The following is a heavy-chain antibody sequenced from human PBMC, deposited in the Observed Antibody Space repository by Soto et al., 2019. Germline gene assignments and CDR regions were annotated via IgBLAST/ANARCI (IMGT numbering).Heavy chain of an antibody. CDR2: IYPGDSDT. V-gene: IGHV5-51*01. D-gene: IGHD3-10*01. CDR3: ARQAHYYGSGKPGDYYYYGMDV. J-gene: IGHJ6*02. Sequence: GESLKISCKGSGYSFTSYWIGWVRQMPGKGLEWMGIIYPGDSDTRYSPSFQGQVTISVDKSISTAYLQWSSLKASDTAMYYCARQAHYYGSGKPGDYYYYGMDVWGQGTTVTVSS. CDR1: GYSFTSYW.